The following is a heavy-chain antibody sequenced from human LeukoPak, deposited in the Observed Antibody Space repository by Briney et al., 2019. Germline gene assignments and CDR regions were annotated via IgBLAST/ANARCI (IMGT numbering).Heavy chain of an antibody. CDR1: GFTFSSSA. CDR3: AMDSSGWYAFDI. J-gene: IGHJ3*02. V-gene: IGHV3-23*01. CDR2: ISNNGGYT. D-gene: IGHD6-19*01. Sequence: GGSLRLSCAASGFTFSSSAMSWVRQAPGKGLEWVSAISNNGGYTYYADSVQGRFTISRDNSKSTLCLQMNSLRAEDTAVYYCAMDSSGWYAFDIWGQGTMVTVSS.